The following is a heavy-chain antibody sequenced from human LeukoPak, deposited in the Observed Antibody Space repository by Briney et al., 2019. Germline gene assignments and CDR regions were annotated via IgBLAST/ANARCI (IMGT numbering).Heavy chain of an antibody. D-gene: IGHD3-22*01. Sequence: SETLSLTCTVSGGSISSYYWNWIRQPPGKGLEWIGYIYYSGSTNYNPSLKSRVTISVDTSKNQFSLKLSSVTAADTAVYYCARVGAYYDSSGYYYYFDYWGQGTLVTVSS. CDR2: IYYSGST. CDR3: ARVGAYYDSSGYYYYFDY. CDR1: GGSISSYY. J-gene: IGHJ4*02. V-gene: IGHV4-59*01.